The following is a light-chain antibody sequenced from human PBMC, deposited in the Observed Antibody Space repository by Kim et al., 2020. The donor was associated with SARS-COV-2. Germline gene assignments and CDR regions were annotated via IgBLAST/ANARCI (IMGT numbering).Light chain of an antibody. CDR3: QSYDSSLSAVV. CDR1: SYNIGAGYD. J-gene: IGLJ2*01. V-gene: IGLV1-40*01. CDR2: GNS. Sequence: RVNISCTGSSYNIGAGYDVHWYQQLPGTAPKLLIYGNSNRPSGVPDRFSGSKSGTSASLAITGLQAEDEADYYCQSYDSSLSAVVFGGGTQLTVL.